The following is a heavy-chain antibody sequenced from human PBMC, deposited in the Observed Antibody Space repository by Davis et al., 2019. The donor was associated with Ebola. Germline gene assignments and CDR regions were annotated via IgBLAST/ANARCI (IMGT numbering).Heavy chain of an antibody. J-gene: IGHJ5*01. D-gene: IGHD1/OR15-1a*01. V-gene: IGHV1-46*01. CDR2: INTSNGGT. CDR3: ARETKNWLDS. Sequence: ASVKVSCKASGYSFADYGLTWVRQAPGQGLEWMGIINTSNGGTTYAQTFQGTVTMTRDTSTSTVYMEMRGLRSEDTAVYFCARETKNWLDSWGQGTLVTVSS. CDR1: GYSFADYG.